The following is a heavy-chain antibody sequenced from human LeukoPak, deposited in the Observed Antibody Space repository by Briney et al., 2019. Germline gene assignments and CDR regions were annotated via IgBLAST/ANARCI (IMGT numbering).Heavy chain of an antibody. Sequence: SETLSLTCTVSGGSISSYYWSWIRQPAGKGLEWIGRMHSSGSTNYNPSIKSPVTMSLDTSKNQFSLKVDSVTAADTAMYYCAREAVHYGSGSHDYWGQGTLVAVSS. D-gene: IGHD3-10*01. V-gene: IGHV4-4*07. J-gene: IGHJ4*02. CDR1: GGSISSYY. CDR2: MHSSGST. CDR3: AREAVHYGSGSHDY.